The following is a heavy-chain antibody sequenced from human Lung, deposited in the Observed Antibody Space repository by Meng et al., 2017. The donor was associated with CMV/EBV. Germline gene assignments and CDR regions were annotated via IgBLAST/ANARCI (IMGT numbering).Heavy chain of an antibody. V-gene: IGHV1-69*10. D-gene: IGHD2-2*02. CDR1: GGTFSSYA. CDR3: ARGGTVVPAAIRGRGWFDP. Sequence: SVKVSCKXSGGTFSSYAISWVRQAPGQGLEWMGGIIPILGIANYAQKFQGRVTITADKSTSTAYMELSSLRSEDTAVYYCARGGTVVPAAIRGRGWFDPWGQGTLVAVSS. J-gene: IGHJ5*02. CDR2: IIPILGIA.